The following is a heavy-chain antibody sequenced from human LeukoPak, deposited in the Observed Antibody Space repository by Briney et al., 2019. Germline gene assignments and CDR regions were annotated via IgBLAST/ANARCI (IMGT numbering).Heavy chain of an antibody. J-gene: IGHJ4*02. V-gene: IGHV3-23*01. CDR2: ISGSGGST. Sequence: GGSLRLSCAASGFTFSSFAMSWVRQAPGKGLEWVSAISGSGGSTYYADSVKGRFTISRDNSKNTLYLQMNSLRAEDTAVYYCAKDYARVKLWSPHYFDYWGQGTLVTVSS. D-gene: IGHD5-18*01. CDR3: AKDYARVKLWSPHYFDY. CDR1: GFTFSSFA.